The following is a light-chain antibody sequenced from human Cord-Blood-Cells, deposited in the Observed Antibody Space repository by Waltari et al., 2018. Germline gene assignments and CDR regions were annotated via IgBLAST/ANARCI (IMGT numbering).Light chain of an antibody. CDR2: GKN. CDR1: SIRSYY. Sequence: SSELTQDPAVSVALGQTVRITCQGDSIRSYYASCYQQKPGHAPVLVIYGKNNRPSGIPDRFSGSSSGNTASLTITGAQAEDEADYYCNSRDSSGNHYVFGTGTKVTVL. CDR3: NSRDSSGNHYV. J-gene: IGLJ1*01. V-gene: IGLV3-19*01.